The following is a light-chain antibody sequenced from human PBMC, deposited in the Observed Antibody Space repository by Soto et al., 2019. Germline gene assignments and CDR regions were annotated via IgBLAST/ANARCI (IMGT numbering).Light chain of an antibody. CDR2: EVS. Sequence: QSVLTQPPTASGSPGQSVTISCTGTSRDVGAYNYVSWYQQHPGKAPKLMIYEVSKRPSGVPDRFSGSKSGNTASLTVSGLQAEDEADYYCSSYAGSNNFVVFGGGTKLTVL. J-gene: IGLJ3*02. CDR3: SSYAGSNNFVV. CDR1: SRDVGAYNY. V-gene: IGLV2-8*01.